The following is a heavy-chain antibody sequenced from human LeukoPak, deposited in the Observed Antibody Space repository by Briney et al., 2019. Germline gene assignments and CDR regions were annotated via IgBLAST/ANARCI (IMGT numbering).Heavy chain of an antibody. CDR1: GYTFSGYN. V-gene: IGHV1-2*02. CDR3: ARGDLAAAQFNWFDP. Sequence: ASVKVSCKASGYTFSGYNMHWVRQAPGQGLEWMGWINPKSGGSNHAQKFQGRVTMTRDTSISTAYMELSRLRSDDTAVYFCARGDLAAAQFNWFDPWGQGTLVTVSS. J-gene: IGHJ5*02. CDR2: INPKSGGS. D-gene: IGHD6-13*01.